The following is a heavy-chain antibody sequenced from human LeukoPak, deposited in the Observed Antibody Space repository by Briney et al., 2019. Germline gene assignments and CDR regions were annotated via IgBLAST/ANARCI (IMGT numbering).Heavy chain of an antibody. CDR1: GFTFSSYE. D-gene: IGHD3-22*01. CDR2: ISSSGSTI. Sequence: GGSLRLSCAASGFTFSSYEMNWVRQAPGKGLEWVSYISSSGSTIYYADSVKGRFTISRDNAKNSLYLQMNSLRAEDTAVHYCARTNYYDSSGYYYRGYFDYWGQGTLVTVSS. V-gene: IGHV3-48*03. CDR3: ARTNYYDSSGYYYRGYFDY. J-gene: IGHJ4*02.